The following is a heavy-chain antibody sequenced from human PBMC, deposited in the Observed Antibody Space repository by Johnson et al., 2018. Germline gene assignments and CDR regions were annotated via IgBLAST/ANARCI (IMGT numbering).Heavy chain of an antibody. CDR2: ISYDGSNK. Sequence: VQLLESGGGLVQPGGSLRLSCAASGFIFSNHGMHWVRQAPGKGLEWVAVISYDGSNKYYADSVKGRFTFSRDNSKNTLYLHMNSLRAEATAVYYWARVYYGDSPADYSMGVWGKGTTVTVSS. D-gene: IGHD4-17*01. V-gene: IGHV3-30*03. CDR1: GFIFSNHG. J-gene: IGHJ6*03. CDR3: ARVYYGDSPADYSMGV.